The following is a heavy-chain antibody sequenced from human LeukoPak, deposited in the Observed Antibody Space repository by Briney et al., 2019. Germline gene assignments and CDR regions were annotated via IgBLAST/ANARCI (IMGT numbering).Heavy chain of an antibody. CDR1: GGSISSSSYY. CDR3: ATLDLLPTILEPPSS. V-gene: IGHV4-39*07. D-gene: IGHD3-3*01. Sequence: PSETLSLTCTVSGGSISSSSYYWGWIRQPPGKGLEGIGEINHSGSTNYNPSLKSRVTISVDTSKNQFSLKLSSVTAADTAVYYCATLDLLPTILEPPSSWGQGTLVTVSS. CDR2: INHSGST. J-gene: IGHJ4*02.